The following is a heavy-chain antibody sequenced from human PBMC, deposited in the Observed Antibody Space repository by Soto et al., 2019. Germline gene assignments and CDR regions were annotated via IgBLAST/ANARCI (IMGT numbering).Heavy chain of an antibody. CDR3: ARAPTTVTPRAPWYFDL. CDR2: IYSGGST. CDR1: GFTVSSNY. J-gene: IGHJ2*01. V-gene: IGHV3-53*01. D-gene: IGHD4-17*01. Sequence: GGSLRLSCAASGFTVSSNYMSWVRQAPGKGLEWVSVIYSGGSTYYADSVKGRFTISRDNSKNTLYLQMNSLRAEDTAVYYCARAPTTVTPRAPWYFDLWGRGTLVTVSS.